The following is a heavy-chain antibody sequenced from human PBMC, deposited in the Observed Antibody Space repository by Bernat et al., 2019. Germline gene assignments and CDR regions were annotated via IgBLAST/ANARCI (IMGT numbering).Heavy chain of an antibody. V-gene: IGHV3-15*01. CDR3: ATASGRNY. J-gene: IGHJ4*02. Sequence: EVQLVESGGGLVKPGGSLRLSCAASGFTFSNAWMSWVRQAPGKGLEWVGRIKSKTDGGTRDYAAPVKGRCTISRDESKNTLYLQMDSLKTEDTAVYYWATASGRNYWGQGTLVTVSS. CDR1: GFTFSNAW. D-gene: IGHD3-10*01. CDR2: IKSKTDGGTR.